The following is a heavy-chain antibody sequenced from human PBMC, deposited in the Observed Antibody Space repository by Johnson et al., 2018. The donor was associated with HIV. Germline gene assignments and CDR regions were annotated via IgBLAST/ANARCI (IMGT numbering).Heavy chain of an antibody. CDR1: GFSFDSHA. Sequence: EVQLVESGGGLVQPGGSLRLSCAASGFSFDSHAINWVRQAPGKGLQWVSAISYSGSSTYYADSVKGRFTISRDNSRSTVYLHMINLRADDTALYYCAREISRYYYDYAAFDMWGQGTMVTVAS. V-gene: IGHV3-23*04. CDR2: ISYSGSST. D-gene: IGHD3-22*01. J-gene: IGHJ3*02. CDR3: AREISRYYYDYAAFDM.